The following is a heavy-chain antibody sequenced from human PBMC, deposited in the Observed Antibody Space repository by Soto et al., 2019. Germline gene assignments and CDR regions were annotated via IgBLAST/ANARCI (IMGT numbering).Heavy chain of an antibody. D-gene: IGHD1-1*01. J-gene: IGHJ4*02. CDR1: GFSVNSYA. CDR2: ISGSGGST. CDR3: AKDTELEPGCADY. Sequence: XVCLRLSCAACGFSVNSYAVSWVRQAPGKGLEWVSAISGSGGSTYYADSVKGRFTISRDNSKNTLYLQMNSLRAEDTAVYYCAKDTELEPGCADYCGQRTLVTVSS. V-gene: IGHV3-23*01.